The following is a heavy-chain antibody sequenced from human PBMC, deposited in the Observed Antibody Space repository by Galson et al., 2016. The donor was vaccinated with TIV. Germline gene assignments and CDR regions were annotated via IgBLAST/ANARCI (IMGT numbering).Heavy chain of an antibody. CDR3: AKRPIITIFGAGSNYCDS. CDR2: IWYEGNNR. J-gene: IGHJ4*02. D-gene: IGHD3-3*01. V-gene: IGHV3-33*03. CDR1: GFTFSSFW. Sequence: SLRLSCAASGFTFSSFWMSWVRQAPGKGLEWVAVIWYEGNNRDYADSVKGRFTISRDNSKNILYLQMNSLRAEDTAVYYCAKRPIITIFGAGSNYCDSWGQGTLVTVSS.